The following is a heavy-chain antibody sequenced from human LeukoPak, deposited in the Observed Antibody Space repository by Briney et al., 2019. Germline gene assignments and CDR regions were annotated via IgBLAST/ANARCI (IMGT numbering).Heavy chain of an antibody. CDR2: IFTSGNS. D-gene: IGHD3-10*01. CDR1: GDSISGNHY. V-gene: IGHV4-61*02. Sequence: SQTLSLTCTVSGDSISGNHYWNWIRQPAGEGLEWIGRIFTSGNSNYNPSLTNRVTRSLDTSKDQFSLRLSSVTAADTAFDYCARESAPAGSTDWGQGTLVTVSS. CDR3: ARESAPAGSTD. J-gene: IGHJ4*02.